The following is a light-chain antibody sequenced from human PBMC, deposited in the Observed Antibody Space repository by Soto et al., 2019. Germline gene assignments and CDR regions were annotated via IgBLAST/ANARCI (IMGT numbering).Light chain of an antibody. CDR1: QSVSIW. Sequence: DIQMTQSPSTLSASEGDRVTISCRASQSVSIWLAWYQQKPGRAPKLLIYKSSILESGVPSRFSGSGSGTEFTLTISSLQPDDFATYYCQQANSFPPITFGQGTRLEIK. CDR3: QQANSFPPIT. J-gene: IGKJ5*01. CDR2: KSS. V-gene: IGKV1-5*03.